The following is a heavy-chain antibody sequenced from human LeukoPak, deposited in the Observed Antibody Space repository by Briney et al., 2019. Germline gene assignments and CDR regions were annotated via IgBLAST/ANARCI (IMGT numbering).Heavy chain of an antibody. Sequence: PGGSLRLSCAASGLVFSRSGMHWIRQAPGKGLEWVAFLQYDENEIYYAESVRGRFTIFRDNSKNTLYLQMSSLRSDDTDVYYCXSEERAVKDSWGQGTLVSVSS. CDR2: LQYDENEI. CDR3: XSEERAVKDS. V-gene: IGHV3-33*05. D-gene: IGHD3-10*01. J-gene: IGHJ4*02. CDR1: GLVFSRSG.